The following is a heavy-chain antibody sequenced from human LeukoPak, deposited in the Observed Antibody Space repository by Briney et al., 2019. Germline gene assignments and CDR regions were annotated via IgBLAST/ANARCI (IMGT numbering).Heavy chain of an antibody. V-gene: IGHV4-39*07. Sequence: PSETLSLTCIVSSGTISTTNYYWGWLGQRPGKGREWIGNIFYSGSTYYSPALKSRVTISLDTSRNLFFLKLSSVAAAGTDVSYCAKSNGFGLVDIWGQGKMVTVYS. CDR1: SGTISTTNYY. J-gene: IGHJ3*02. CDR2: IFYSGST. D-gene: IGHD2-2*01. CDR3: AKSNGFGLVDI.